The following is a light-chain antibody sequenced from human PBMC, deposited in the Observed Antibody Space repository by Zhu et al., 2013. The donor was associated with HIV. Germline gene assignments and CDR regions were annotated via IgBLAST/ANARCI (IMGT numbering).Light chain of an antibody. Sequence: QSALTQPPSASGSPGQSVTISCTGTTSDIGGYNYVSWYQQHPVKAPKLMIYEVSNRPSGVSNRFSGSKSGNTASLTISGLQAEDEAHYYCSSYAGNNNYVFGSGTKVTVL. V-gene: IGLV2-8*01. CDR1: TSDIGGYNY. CDR3: SSYAGNNNYV. CDR2: EVS. J-gene: IGLJ1*01.